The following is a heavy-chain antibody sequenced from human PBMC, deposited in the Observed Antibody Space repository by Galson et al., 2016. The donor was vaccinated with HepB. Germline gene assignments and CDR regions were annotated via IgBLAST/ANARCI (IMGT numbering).Heavy chain of an antibody. CDR1: GGTFNNFA. V-gene: IGHV1-69*13. CDR3: ARDIYGSGSPFAFKRTGMHNWSDP. Sequence: SVKVSCKASGGTFNNFAISWVRQAPGQGLEWMGGSIPMYGTVNYAPRFQGRVTIAADASTSTAYMELSSLRSEDTAIYYCARDIYGSGSPFAFKRTGMHNWSDPWGQGTLVTVSS. J-gene: IGHJ5*02. CDR2: SIPMYGTV. D-gene: IGHD3-10*01.